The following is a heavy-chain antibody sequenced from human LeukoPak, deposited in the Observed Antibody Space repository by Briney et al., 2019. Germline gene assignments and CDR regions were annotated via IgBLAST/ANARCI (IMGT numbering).Heavy chain of an antibody. Sequence: GESLKISCRGSGYSFTNYWIGWVRQAPGQGLEWMGWINPNSGGTNYAQKFQGRVTMTRDTSISTAYMELSRLRSDDTAVYYCAREAPRVNWNPCLYWGQGTLVTVSS. CDR1: GYSFTNYW. CDR2: INPNSGGT. J-gene: IGHJ4*02. CDR3: AREAPRVNWNPCLY. V-gene: IGHV1-2*02. D-gene: IGHD1-20*01.